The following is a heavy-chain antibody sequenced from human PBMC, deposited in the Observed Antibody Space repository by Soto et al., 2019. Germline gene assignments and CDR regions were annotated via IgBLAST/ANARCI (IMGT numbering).Heavy chain of an antibody. J-gene: IGHJ4*02. CDR2: IYFSGNT. CDR1: GGSISSSSYY. Sequence: SVTLSLTCTVSGGSISSSSYYWGWIRQPPGKGLEWIGSIYFSGNTYYTPSLKSRVTISVDTSKNQFSLKLSSVTAADTAVYYCARRYGSSFDYWGQGTLVTVS. CDR3: ARRYGSSFDY. V-gene: IGHV4-39*01. D-gene: IGHD6-13*01.